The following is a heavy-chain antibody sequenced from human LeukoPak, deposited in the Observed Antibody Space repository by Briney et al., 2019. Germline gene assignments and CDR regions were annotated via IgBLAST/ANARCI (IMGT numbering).Heavy chain of an antibody. D-gene: IGHD2-15*01. V-gene: IGHV1-46*01. Sequence: GASVKVSCKASGYTFTSHYMHWVRQAPGQGLEWMGVINPSGDTTHYGQKFQGRVTITRDTSTSTLYMELSSLRSEDTAVYYCARELIYRGSYWWLDPWGQGTLVTVSS. CDR2: INPSGDTT. CDR1: GYTFTSHY. J-gene: IGHJ5*01. CDR3: ARELIYRGSYWWLDP.